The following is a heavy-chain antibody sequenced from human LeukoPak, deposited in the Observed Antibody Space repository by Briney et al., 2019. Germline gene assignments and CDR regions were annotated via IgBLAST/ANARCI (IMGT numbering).Heavy chain of an antibody. Sequence: PGGSLRLSCAASGFTFSNYNMNWVRQAPGKGLEWVSYISSSSSTIYYADSVKGRFTISRDNAKNSLYLQMNSLRAEDTAVYYCARDHYYGSGGSYKDYWGQGSLVTVSS. CDR2: ISSSSSTI. D-gene: IGHD3-10*01. V-gene: IGHV3-48*01. J-gene: IGHJ4*02. CDR1: GFTFSNYN. CDR3: ARDHYYGSGGSYKDY.